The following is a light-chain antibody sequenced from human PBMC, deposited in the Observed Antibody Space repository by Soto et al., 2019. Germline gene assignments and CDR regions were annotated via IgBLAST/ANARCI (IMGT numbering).Light chain of an antibody. J-gene: IGLJ1*01. CDR1: SSDVGGYNY. CDR2: EVN. Sequence: ALAQPASVSGSPGQSITISCTGTSSDVGGYNYVSWYQQHPAKAPKLMIYEVNNRPSGVSNRFSGSKSGNTASLTISGLQAEDEADYYCSSYTSSSPFVFGTGTKVTVL. CDR3: SSYTSSSPFV. V-gene: IGLV2-14*01.